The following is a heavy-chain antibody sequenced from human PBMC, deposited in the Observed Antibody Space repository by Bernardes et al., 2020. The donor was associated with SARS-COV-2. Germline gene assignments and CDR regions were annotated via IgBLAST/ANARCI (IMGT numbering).Heavy chain of an antibody. CDR2: MSSDSRTI. CDR1: GFIFSLYT. J-gene: IGHJ4*02. Sequence: GGSLRLSCAASGFIFSLYTVNWVRQAPGKGPEWVSFMSSDSRTIYYADSVRGRFTVSRDNAKRSLYLQMDGLRDEDTAIYYCARSVNGWAIWGQGTPVTVSS. CDR3: ARSVNGWAI. D-gene: IGHD6-19*01. V-gene: IGHV3-48*02.